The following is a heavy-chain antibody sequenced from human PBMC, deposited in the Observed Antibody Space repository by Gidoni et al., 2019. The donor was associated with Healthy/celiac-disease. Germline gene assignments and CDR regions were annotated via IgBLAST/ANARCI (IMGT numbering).Heavy chain of an antibody. V-gene: IGHV3-23*01. J-gene: IGHJ4*02. CDR3: AKGGETIVVVPAAIGPFDY. Sequence: EVQLLESGGGLVQPVGSLRLSCAASGFTFSSYAMSWVRQAPGKGLEWVSAIGGSGGSKYYADSVKGRFTISRDNSKNTLYLQMNSLRAEDTAVYYCAKGGETIVVVPAAIGPFDYWGQGTLVTVSS. CDR1: GFTFSSYA. CDR2: IGGSGGSK. D-gene: IGHD2-2*01.